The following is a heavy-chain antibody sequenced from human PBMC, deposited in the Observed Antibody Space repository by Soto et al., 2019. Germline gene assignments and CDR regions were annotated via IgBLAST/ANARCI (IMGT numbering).Heavy chain of an antibody. Sequence: GGSLRLSCAASGFTFSSYAMHWVRQAPGKGLEWVAVISYDGGNKYYADSVKGRFTISRDNSKNTLFLQMNSLRPEDTAVYYCAREVEGMDVWGQGTTVTVSS. CDR2: ISYDGGNK. J-gene: IGHJ6*02. CDR3: AREVEGMDV. V-gene: IGHV3-30-3*01. CDR1: GFTFSSYA.